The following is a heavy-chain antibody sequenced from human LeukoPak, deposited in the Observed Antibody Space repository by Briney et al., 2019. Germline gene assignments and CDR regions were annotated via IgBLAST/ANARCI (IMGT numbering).Heavy chain of an antibody. V-gene: IGHV3-30*04. CDR3: AKPPNSWRRFYYYYYMDV. Sequence: GGSLRLSCAASGFTFSSYAMHWVRQAPGKGLEWVAVISYDGSNKYYADSVKGRFTISRDNSKNTLYLQMNSLRAEDTAVYYCAKPPNSWRRFYYYYYMDVWGKGTTVTISS. CDR1: GFTFSSYA. J-gene: IGHJ6*03. D-gene: IGHD6-13*01. CDR2: ISYDGSNK.